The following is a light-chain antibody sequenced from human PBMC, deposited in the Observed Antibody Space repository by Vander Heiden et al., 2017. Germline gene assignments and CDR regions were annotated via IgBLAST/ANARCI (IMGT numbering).Light chain of an antibody. CDR3: SSYTTDNSHVI. J-gene: IGLJ2*01. Sequence: QSALTQPASVSGSPGQSIAISCAGTSSDIGGFNYVYWYQKHPGKAPTIIVYEVTRRPSAVSTRFSGSKSGNTASLTTSGLQAEDEADYYCSSYTTDNSHVIFGGGTRLTVL. V-gene: IGLV2-14*01. CDR2: EVT. CDR1: SSDIGGFNY.